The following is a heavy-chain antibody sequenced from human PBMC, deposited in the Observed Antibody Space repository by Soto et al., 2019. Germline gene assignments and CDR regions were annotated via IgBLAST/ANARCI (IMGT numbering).Heavy chain of an antibody. V-gene: IGHV3-23*01. CDR2: ISGSGGST. Sequence: GGSLILSCASSGFTFSSYAMSLVRQAPGKGLEWVSAISGSGGSTYYADSVKGRFTISRDNSKNTLYLQMNSLRAEDTAVYYCAIVPAAIGRYAFDIWGQGTMVTVSS. D-gene: IGHD2-2*02. J-gene: IGHJ3*02. CDR1: GFTFSSYA. CDR3: AIVPAAIGRYAFDI.